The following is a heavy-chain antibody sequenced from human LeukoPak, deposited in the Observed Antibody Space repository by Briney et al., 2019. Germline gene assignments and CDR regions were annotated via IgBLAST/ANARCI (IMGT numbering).Heavy chain of an antibody. CDR3: ARGTTAYYYDN. CDR2: IYDVGST. Sequence: GGSLRLSCAASEFTVSSNYMSWVRQAPGTGLEWVSVIYDVGSTYYADSVKGRFTIYRDNSKNTLSLQMNSLRAEDTAVYYCARGTTAYYYDNWGQGTLVTVSS. CDR1: EFTVSSNY. D-gene: IGHD1-7*01. V-gene: IGHV3-66*01. J-gene: IGHJ4*02.